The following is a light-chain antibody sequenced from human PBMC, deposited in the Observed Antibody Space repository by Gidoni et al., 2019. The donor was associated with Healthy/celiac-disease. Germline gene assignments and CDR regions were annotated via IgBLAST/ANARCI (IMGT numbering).Light chain of an antibody. CDR3: QQYYSTPT. Sequence: DSVMTQSPDSLAVSLGERATINCKSSQSVLYSSNNKNYLAWYQQKPGQPPKLLIYWASTRESGVPDRFRGRGSGTDFTLTISSLQAEAVAVYYCQQYYSTPTFGGGTKVEIK. CDR2: WAS. V-gene: IGKV4-1*01. J-gene: IGKJ4*01. CDR1: QSVLYSSNNKNY.